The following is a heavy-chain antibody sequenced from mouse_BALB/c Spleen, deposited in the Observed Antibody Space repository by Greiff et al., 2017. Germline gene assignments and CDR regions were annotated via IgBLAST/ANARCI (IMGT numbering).Heavy chain of an antibody. Sequence: QVQLQQSGPELVKPGASVRISCKASGYTFTSYYIHWVKQRPGQGLEWIGWIYPGNVNTKYNEKFKGKATLTADKSSSTAYMQLSSLTSEDSAVYFCARWLPLYYFDYWGQGTTLTVSS. D-gene: IGHD2-2*01. V-gene: IGHV1S56*01. CDR1: GYTFTSYY. CDR3: ARWLPLYYFDY. CDR2: IYPGNVNT. J-gene: IGHJ2*01.